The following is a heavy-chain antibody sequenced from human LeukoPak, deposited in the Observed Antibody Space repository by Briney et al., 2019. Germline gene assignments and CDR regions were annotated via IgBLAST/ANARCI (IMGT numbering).Heavy chain of an antibody. CDR3: ARGGHGSGWYG. V-gene: IGHV3-7*01. CDR1: GFTFSNDW. D-gene: IGHD6-19*01. J-gene: IGHJ4*02. CDR2: IKQEGSEI. Sequence: GGSLRLSCAASGFTFSNDWMSWVRQAPGKGLEWVANIKQEGSEIYYVDSVKGRFTISKDNAKNSLYLQMNSLRAEDTAVYYCARGGHGSGWYGWGQGTLVTVSS.